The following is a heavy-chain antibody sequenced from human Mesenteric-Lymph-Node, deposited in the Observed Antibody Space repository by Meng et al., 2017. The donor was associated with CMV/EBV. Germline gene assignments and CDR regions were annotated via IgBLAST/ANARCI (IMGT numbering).Heavy chain of an antibody. J-gene: IGHJ5*02. CDR1: GYTFTSYY. Sequence: ASVKVSCKASGYTFTSYYMHWVRQAPGQGLEWMGIINPSGGGTSYAQKFQGRVTMTRDTSTSTVYMELSSLRSEDTAVYYCARAHPPHGWFDPWGQGTLVTVSS. CDR3: ARAHPPHGWFDP. V-gene: IGHV1-46*01. CDR2: INPSGGGT.